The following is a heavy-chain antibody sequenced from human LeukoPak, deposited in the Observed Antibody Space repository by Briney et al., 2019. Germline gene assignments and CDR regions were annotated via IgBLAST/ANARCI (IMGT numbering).Heavy chain of an antibody. D-gene: IGHD5-18*01. CDR3: ARTEDTAMVTAFDI. V-gene: IGHV4-59*01. Sequence: SETLSLTCTVSGGSISSYYWSWIRQPPGKGLEWIGYIYYSGSTNYNPSLKSRVTISVDTSKNQFSLKLSSVPAADTAVYYCARTEDTAMVTAFDIWGQGTMVTVSS. J-gene: IGHJ3*02. CDR1: GGSISSYY. CDR2: IYYSGST.